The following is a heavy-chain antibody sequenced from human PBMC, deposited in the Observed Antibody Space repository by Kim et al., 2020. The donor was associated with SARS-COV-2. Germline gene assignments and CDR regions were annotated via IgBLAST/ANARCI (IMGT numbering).Heavy chain of an antibody. J-gene: IGHJ5*02. CDR1: GGSISSGDYY. CDR2: IYYSGST. CDR3: ARESTYYDFWSGYYTTNWFDP. V-gene: IGHV4-30-4*01. D-gene: IGHD3-3*01. Sequence: SETLSLTCTVSGGSISSGDYYWSWIRQPPGKGLEWIGYIYYSGSTYYNPSLKSRVTISVDTSKNQFSLKLSSVTAADTAVYYCARESTYYDFWSGYYTTNWFDPWGQGTLVTVSS.